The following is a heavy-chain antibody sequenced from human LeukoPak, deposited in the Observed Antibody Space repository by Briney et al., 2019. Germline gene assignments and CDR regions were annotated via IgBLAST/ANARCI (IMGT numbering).Heavy chain of an antibody. J-gene: IGHJ6*03. V-gene: IGHV4-34*01. D-gene: IGHD3-3*01. Sequence: SETLSLTCAVYGGSFSGYYWSWIRQPPGKGLEWIGEINHSGSTNYNPSLKSRVTISVDTSKNQFSLKLSSVTAADTAVYHCARGPSAFVYYYMDVWGKGTTVTVSS. CDR1: GGSFSGYY. CDR3: ARGPSAFVYYYMDV. CDR2: INHSGST.